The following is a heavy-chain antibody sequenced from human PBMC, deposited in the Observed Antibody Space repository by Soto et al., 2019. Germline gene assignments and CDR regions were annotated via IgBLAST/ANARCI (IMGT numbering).Heavy chain of an antibody. CDR2: ISYDGSNK. CDR1: GFTFSSYG. Sequence: GGSLRLSCAASGFTFSSYGMHWVRQAPGKGLEWVAVISYDGSNKYYADSAKGRFTISRDNSKNTLYLQMNSLRAEDTAVYYCAKELGITIFGVVINTWAFDIWGQGTMVTVSS. D-gene: IGHD3-3*01. J-gene: IGHJ3*02. CDR3: AKELGITIFGVVINTWAFDI. V-gene: IGHV3-30*18.